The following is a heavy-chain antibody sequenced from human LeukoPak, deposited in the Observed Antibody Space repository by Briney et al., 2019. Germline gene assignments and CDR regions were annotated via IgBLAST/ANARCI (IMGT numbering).Heavy chain of an antibody. CDR1: GFTFSGSA. V-gene: IGHV3-73*01. CDR2: IRSKANSYAT. Sequence: GGSLRLSCAASGFTFSGSAMHWVRQASGKGLEWVGRIRSKANSYATAYAASVKGGFTISRDDSKNTAYLQMNSLKTEDTAVYYCTRHSRYYGSGDYYYMDVWGKGTTVTVSS. J-gene: IGHJ6*03. CDR3: TRHSRYYGSGDYYYMDV. D-gene: IGHD3-10*01.